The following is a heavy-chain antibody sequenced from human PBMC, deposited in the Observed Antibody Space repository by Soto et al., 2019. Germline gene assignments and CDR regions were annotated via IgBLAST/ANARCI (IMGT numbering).Heavy chain of an antibody. J-gene: IGHJ4*02. V-gene: IGHV3-53*04. CDR1: GFNLSSNY. CDR2: IYSGGNS. CDR3: ARELAGLDY. Sequence: EVQLVESGGGLVQPGGSLRLSCVASGFNLSSNYMTWVRQAPGKGLEWVSVIYSGGNSDYADSVKGRFTISRHNSKNTLFLQMNSLRAEDTAVYYCARELAGLDYWGQGTLVTVSS.